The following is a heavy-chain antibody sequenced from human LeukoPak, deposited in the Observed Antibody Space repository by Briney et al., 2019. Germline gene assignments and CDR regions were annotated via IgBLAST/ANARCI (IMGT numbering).Heavy chain of an antibody. Sequence: GGSLRLSCAASGFTFSNPWMSWVRQAPGKGLEWVATIKPDGSAQYYVDAVKGRFTISRDNTKISLFMKINSLRAEDTAVYYCAKMGPDYYYYYMDVWGKGTTVTVSS. CDR1: GFTFSNPW. CDR3: AKMGPDYYYYYMDV. D-gene: IGHD2-8*01. V-gene: IGHV3-7*03. CDR2: IKPDGSAQ. J-gene: IGHJ6*03.